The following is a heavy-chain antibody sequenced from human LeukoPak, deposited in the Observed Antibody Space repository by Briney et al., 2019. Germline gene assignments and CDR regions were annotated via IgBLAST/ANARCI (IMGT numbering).Heavy chain of an antibody. CDR2: ISGSGGST. CDR1: GFTFSNYA. D-gene: IGHD3-16*01. Sequence: GGSLRLSCAASGFTFSNYAMHWVRQAPGKGLEWVSAISGSGGSTYYADSVKGRFTISRDNSKNTLYLQMNSLRAEDTAVYYCAKDRQLWPDYFDYWGQGTLVTVSS. V-gene: IGHV3-23*01. CDR3: AKDRQLWPDYFDY. J-gene: IGHJ4*02.